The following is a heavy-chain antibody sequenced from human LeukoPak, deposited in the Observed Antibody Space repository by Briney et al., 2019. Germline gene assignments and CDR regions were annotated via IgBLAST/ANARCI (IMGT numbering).Heavy chain of an antibody. CDR1: GYTFTRYD. J-gene: IGHJ4*02. CDR3: ASMTAAAGTRPFDY. Sequence: GASVKVSCKASGYTFTRYDFNWVRQATGQGLEWTGWMNPNSGNTGYAQKFQGRVTMTRNTSIGTAYMELSSLRSEDTAVYYCASMTAAAGTRPFDYWGQGTLVTVSS. V-gene: IGHV1-8*01. CDR2: MNPNSGNT. D-gene: IGHD6-13*01.